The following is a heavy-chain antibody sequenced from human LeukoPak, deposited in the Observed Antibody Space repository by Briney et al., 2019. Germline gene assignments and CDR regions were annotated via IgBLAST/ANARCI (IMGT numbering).Heavy chain of an antibody. CDR2: ISSSSSYI. CDR1: GFTFSSYS. CDR3: ARKKKMATIKGIPFDY. J-gene: IGHJ4*02. V-gene: IGHV3-21*01. D-gene: IGHD5-24*01. Sequence: GGSLRLSCAASGFTFSSYSVNWVRQAPGKGLEWVSSISSSSSYIYYADSVKGRFTISRDNAKNSLYLQMNSLRAEDTAVYYCARKKKMATIKGIPFDYWGQGTLVTVSS.